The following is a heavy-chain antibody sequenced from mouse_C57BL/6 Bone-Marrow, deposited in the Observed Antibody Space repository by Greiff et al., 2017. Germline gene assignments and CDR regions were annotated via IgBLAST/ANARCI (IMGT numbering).Heavy chain of an antibody. CDR1: W. D-gene: IGHD1-1*01. J-gene: IGHJ1*03. CDR3: ARWGLLRWYFDV. CDR2: IHPNSGST. Sequence: QVQLQQPGAELVKPGASVKLSYWMHWVKQRPGQGLEWIGMIHPNSGSTNYNEKFKSKATLTVDKSSSTAYMPLSSLTSEDSAVYYCARWGLLRWYFDVWGTGTTVTVSS. V-gene: IGHV1-64*01.